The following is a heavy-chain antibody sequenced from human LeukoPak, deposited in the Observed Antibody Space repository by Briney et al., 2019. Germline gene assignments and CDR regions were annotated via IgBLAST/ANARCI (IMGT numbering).Heavy chain of an antibody. J-gene: IGHJ4*02. CDR3: ARTPLRFLEWLLAY. V-gene: IGHV1-18*01. CDR1: GYTFTSYG. D-gene: IGHD3-3*01. Sequence: ASVKVSCKASGYTFTSYGISWVRQAPGQGLEWMGCISAYNGNTNYAQKLQGRVSMTTDTSTTTAYMELRSLRSDDTAVYDCARTPLRFLEWLLAYWGQGTLVTVSS. CDR2: ISAYNGNT.